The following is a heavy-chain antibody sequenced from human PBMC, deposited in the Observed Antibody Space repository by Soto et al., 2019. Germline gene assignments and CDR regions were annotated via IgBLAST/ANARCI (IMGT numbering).Heavy chain of an antibody. J-gene: IGHJ5*02. CDR3: APERRYGGFDP. V-gene: IGHV4-34*01. D-gene: IGHD3-16*01. CDR1: GGSFSGYY. Sequence: SETLSLTCAVYGGSFSGYYWSWIRQPPGKGLEWIGEINHSGSTNYNPSLKSRVTISVDTSKNQFSLKLGSVTAAGTAVYYCAPERRYGGFDPGGQGPLFTVPS. CDR2: INHSGST.